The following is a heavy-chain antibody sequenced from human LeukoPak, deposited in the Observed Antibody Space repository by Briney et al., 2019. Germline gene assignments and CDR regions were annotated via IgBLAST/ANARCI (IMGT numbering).Heavy chain of an antibody. J-gene: IGHJ4*02. Sequence: SETLSLTCTVSGGSISSSSYYWGWIRQPPGKGLEWIGNIYYNESTYYNPSLKSRVTVSVDTSKNQFSLKLSSVTAADTAVYYCARDMNYYDSSGYYGGFDYWGQGTLVTVSS. D-gene: IGHD3-22*01. CDR1: GGSISSSSYY. V-gene: IGHV4-39*07. CDR3: ARDMNYYDSSGYYGGFDY. CDR2: IYYNEST.